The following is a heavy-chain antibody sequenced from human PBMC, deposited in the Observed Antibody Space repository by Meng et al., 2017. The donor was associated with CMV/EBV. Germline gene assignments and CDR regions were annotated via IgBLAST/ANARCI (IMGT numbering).Heavy chain of an antibody. CDR2: IYYSGST. D-gene: IGHD5-18*01. CDR3: ASGIQLWLLGIDY. Sequence: GSLRLSCTVSGGSISSSSYYWGWIRQPPGKGLEWIGSIYYSGSTYYNPSLKSRVTISVDTSKNQFSLKLSSVTAADTAVYYCASGIQLWLLGIDYWGQGTLVTVSS. V-gene: IGHV4-39*01. J-gene: IGHJ4*02. CDR1: GGSISSSSYY.